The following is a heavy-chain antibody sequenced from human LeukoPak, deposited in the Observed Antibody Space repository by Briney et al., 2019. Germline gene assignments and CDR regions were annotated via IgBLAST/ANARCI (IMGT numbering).Heavy chain of an antibody. D-gene: IGHD3-16*02. Sequence: ASVKVSCKASGYTFTSYDINWVRQATGQGLEWMGWMNPNSGNTGYAQKFQGRVTITTDESTSTAYMELSSLRSEDTAVYYCARVGDYDYVWGSYRYDYWGQGTLVTVSS. J-gene: IGHJ4*02. CDR2: MNPNSGNT. CDR1: GYTFTSYD. CDR3: ARVGDYDYVWGSYRYDY. V-gene: IGHV1-8*01.